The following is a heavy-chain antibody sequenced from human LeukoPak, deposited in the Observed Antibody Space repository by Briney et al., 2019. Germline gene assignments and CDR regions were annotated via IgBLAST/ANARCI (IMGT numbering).Heavy chain of an antibody. CDR3: AKVDTAMVGYFDY. CDR2: IYYSGST. Sequence: TSETLSLTCTVSGGSISSYYWSWIRQPPGKGLEWIGYIYYSGSTNYNPSLKSRVTISVDTSKNQFSLKLSSVTAADTAVYYCAKVDTAMVGYFDYWGQGTLVTVSS. CDR1: GGSISSYY. D-gene: IGHD5-18*01. J-gene: IGHJ4*02. V-gene: IGHV4-59*01.